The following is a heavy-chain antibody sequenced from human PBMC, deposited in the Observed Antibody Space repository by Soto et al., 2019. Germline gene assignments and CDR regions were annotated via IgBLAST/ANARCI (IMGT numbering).Heavy chain of an antibody. CDR3: AQGWGDY. CDR1: GFTFSNFA. V-gene: IGHV3-23*01. D-gene: IGHD7-27*01. J-gene: IGHJ4*02. CDR2: FSGSNT. Sequence: EVPLLESGGGLVQPGGSLRLSCVASGFTFSNFAMSWVRQAPGKGLEWVSGFSGSNTYYVDSVKGRFTISRDNSNNALFMQMNSLRAEDTTIYYSAQGWGDYWGQGNLVTVSS.